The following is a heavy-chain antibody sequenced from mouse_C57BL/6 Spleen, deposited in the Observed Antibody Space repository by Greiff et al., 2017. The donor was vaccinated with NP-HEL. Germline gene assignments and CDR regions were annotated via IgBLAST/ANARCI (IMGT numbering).Heavy chain of an antibody. CDR2: INPYNGGT. J-gene: IGHJ1*03. CDR1: GYTFTDYY. CDR3: ARSGGNLRKGYFDV. V-gene: IGHV1-19*01. D-gene: IGHD1-1*01. Sequence: EVQLQQSGPVLVKPGASVKMSCKASGYTFTDYYMNWVKQSHGKSLEWIGVINPYNGGTSYNQKFKGKATLTVDKSSSTAYMELNSLTSEDSAVYYCARSGGNLRKGYFDVGGTGTTVTVSS.